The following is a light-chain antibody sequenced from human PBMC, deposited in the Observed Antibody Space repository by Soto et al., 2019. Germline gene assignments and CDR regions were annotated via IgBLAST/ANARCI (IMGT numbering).Light chain of an antibody. CDR2: NNN. CDR3: AAWDDSLNGVV. J-gene: IGLJ3*02. Sequence: QSALTQPPSASGTPGQRVTISCSGSSSNIGKNTVNWYQQLPGTAPKLLICNNNQRPSGVPDRFSGSKSGTSASLAISGLQSEDETDYYCAAWDDSLNGVVFGGGTKVTVL. CDR1: SSNIGKNT. V-gene: IGLV1-44*01.